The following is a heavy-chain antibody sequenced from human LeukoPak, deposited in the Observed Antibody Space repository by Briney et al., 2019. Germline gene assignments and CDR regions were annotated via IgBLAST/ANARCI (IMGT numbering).Heavy chain of an antibody. D-gene: IGHD5-18*01. CDR3: ARVIGYGGNY. Sequence: SETLSLTCAVYGGSFSGYYWSWIRQPPGEGLEWIGEINHSGSTNYNPSLKSRVTISVDTSKNQFSLKLSSVTAADTAVYYCARVIGYGGNYWGQGTLVTVSS. V-gene: IGHV4-34*01. J-gene: IGHJ4*02. CDR2: INHSGST. CDR1: GGSFSGYY.